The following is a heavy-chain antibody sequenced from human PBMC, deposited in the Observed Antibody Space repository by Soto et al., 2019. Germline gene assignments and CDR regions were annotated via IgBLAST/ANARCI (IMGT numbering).Heavy chain of an antibody. Sequence: SVKVSCKASGGTFSSYAISWVRQAPGQGLEWMGGIIPIFGTANYAQKFQGRVTITADKSTSTAYVELSSLRSEDTAVYYCASVYGGTITDYWGQGTLVTVSS. J-gene: IGHJ4*02. V-gene: IGHV1-69*06. D-gene: IGHD4-17*01. CDR2: IIPIFGTA. CDR1: GGTFSSYA. CDR3: ASVYGGTITDY.